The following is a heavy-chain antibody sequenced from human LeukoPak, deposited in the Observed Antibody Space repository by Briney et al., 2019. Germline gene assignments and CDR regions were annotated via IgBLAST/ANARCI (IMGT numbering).Heavy chain of an antibody. Sequence: GGSLRLSCAASGFVFSSYAMTWVRQAPGKGLEWVSAISGSGGGTYYADSVKGRFTISRDNSKNTLYLQMNSLRAEDTAVYYCAKDLDYYDSSGHSGGYWGQGTLVTVSS. D-gene: IGHD3-22*01. CDR1: GFVFSSYA. CDR2: ISGSGGGT. J-gene: IGHJ4*02. CDR3: AKDLDYYDSSGHSGGY. V-gene: IGHV3-23*01.